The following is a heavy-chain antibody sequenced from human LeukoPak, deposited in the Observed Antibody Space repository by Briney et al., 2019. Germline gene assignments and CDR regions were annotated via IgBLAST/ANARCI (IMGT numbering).Heavy chain of an antibody. CDR1: GFTFSSYW. D-gene: IGHD6-25*01. J-gene: IGHJ4*02. CDR3: ARSGGRGSGWAY. V-gene: IGHV3-7*01. Sequence: GGSLRLSCAASGFTFSSYWMSWVRQAPRKGPEWVANIKQDGSETYYVDSVKGRFNISRDNDKNSLFLQMNSLRGEDTAVYYCARSGGRGSGWAYWGQGILVTVSS. CDR2: IKQDGSET.